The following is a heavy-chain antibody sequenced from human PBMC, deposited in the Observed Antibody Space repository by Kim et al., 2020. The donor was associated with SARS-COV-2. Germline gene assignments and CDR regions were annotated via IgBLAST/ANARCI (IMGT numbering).Heavy chain of an antibody. V-gene: IGHV4-31*03. CDR2: IYYSGST. J-gene: IGHJ3*02. CDR1: GGSISSGGYY. CDR3: ARADEIWFGFRAFDI. D-gene: IGHD3-10*01. Sequence: SETLSLTCTVSGGSISSGGYYWSWIRQHPGKGLEWIGYIYYSGSTYYNPSLKSRVTISVDTSKNQFSLKLSSVTAADTAVYYCARADEIWFGFRAFDIWGQGTMVTVSS.